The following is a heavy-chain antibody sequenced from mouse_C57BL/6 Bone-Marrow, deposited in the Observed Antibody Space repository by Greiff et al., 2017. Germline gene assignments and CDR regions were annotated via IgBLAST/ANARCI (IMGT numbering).Heavy chain of an antibody. J-gene: IGHJ3*01. Sequence: VQLQESGAELARPGASVKLSCKASGYTFTSYGISWVKQRTGQGLEWIGEISPRSGNTYYNEKFKGKATLTTDKSSSTAYLELRSLTSEDSAVYFCTTAWFAYWGQGTLVTVSA. V-gene: IGHV1-81*01. CDR3: TTAWFAY. CDR2: ISPRSGNT. CDR1: GYTFTSYG.